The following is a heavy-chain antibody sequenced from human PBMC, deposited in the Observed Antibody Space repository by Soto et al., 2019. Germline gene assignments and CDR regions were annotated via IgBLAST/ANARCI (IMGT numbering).Heavy chain of an antibody. Sequence: ESGPTLVNPTQTLTLTCTFSGFSLSTSGMRVSWIRQPPGKALEWLARIDWDDDKFYSTSLKTRLTISKDTSKNQVVLTMTNMDPVDTATYYCARIGAGGTAMVTLGDYYGMDVWGQGTTVTVSS. V-gene: IGHV2-70*04. CDR3: ARIGAGGTAMVTLGDYYGMDV. D-gene: IGHD5-18*01. CDR2: IDWDDDK. CDR1: GFSLSTSGMR. J-gene: IGHJ6*02.